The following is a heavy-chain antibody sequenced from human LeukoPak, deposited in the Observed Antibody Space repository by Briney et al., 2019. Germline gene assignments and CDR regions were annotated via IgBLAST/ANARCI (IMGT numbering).Heavy chain of an antibody. CDR1: GGTFSSYA. CDR3: ARSRQPVRYCSSTSCFDWFDP. CDR2: IIPIFGTA. V-gene: IGHV1-69*13. Sequence: ASVNVSCTASGGTFSSYAISWVRQAPGQGHEWMGGIIPIFGTANYAQKFQGRVTITADESTSTAYMELSSLRSEDTAVYYCARSRQPVRYCSSTSCFDWFDPWGQGTLVTVSS. D-gene: IGHD2-2*01. J-gene: IGHJ5*02.